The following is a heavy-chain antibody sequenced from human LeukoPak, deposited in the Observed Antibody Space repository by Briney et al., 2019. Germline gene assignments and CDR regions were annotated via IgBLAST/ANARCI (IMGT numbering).Heavy chain of an antibody. Sequence: GGSLRLSCAASGFTFSYYSMNWLRQAPGKGLEWSSYIGISSGNTKYADSVKGRFTTSGDNAKNSLYLQMNSLRVEDTAVYYCARDHNYAFDNWGQGTLVTVSS. J-gene: IGHJ4*02. CDR1: GFTFSYYS. D-gene: IGHD1-1*01. CDR3: ARDHNYAFDN. V-gene: IGHV3-11*06. CDR2: IGISSGNT.